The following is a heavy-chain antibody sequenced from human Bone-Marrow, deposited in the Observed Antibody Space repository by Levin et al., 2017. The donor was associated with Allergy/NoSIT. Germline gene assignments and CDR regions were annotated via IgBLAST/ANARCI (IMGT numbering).Heavy chain of an antibody. V-gene: IGHV2-5*01. Sequence: ESGPTLVKPTQTLTLTCTFSGFSLSTSGVGVGWIRQPPGKALEWLALIYWYDDKRYSPSLKSRLTITKDTSKNQVVLTMTNMDPVDTATYYCAHSGGAHFDWLLYPPYNWFDPWGQGTLVTVSS. CDR1: GFSLSTSGVG. D-gene: IGHD3-9*01. J-gene: IGHJ5*02. CDR2: IYWYDDK. CDR3: AHSGGAHFDWLLYPPYNWFDP.